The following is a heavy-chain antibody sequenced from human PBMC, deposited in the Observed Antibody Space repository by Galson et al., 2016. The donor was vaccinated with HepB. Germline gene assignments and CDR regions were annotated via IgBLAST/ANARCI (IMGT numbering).Heavy chain of an antibody. J-gene: IGHJ6*02. Sequence: SLRLSCAASGFTFRGYAIHWVRQAPGKGLEWVSGISWNSAYVGYADSVKGQFTISRDNAKNSLYLQMNSLRAEDTALYYCARVVRDYRTYSYSGPSYAMDVWGQGTTVTVSS. CDR2: ISWNSAYV. D-gene: IGHD5-18*01. CDR1: GFTFRGYA. V-gene: IGHV3-9*01. CDR3: ARVVRDYRTYSYSGPSYAMDV.